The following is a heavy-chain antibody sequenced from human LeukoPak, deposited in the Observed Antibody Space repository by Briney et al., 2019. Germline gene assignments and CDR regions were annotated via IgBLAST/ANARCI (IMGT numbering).Heavy chain of an antibody. CDR2: ISGSGGST. CDR1: GFTFSSYA. J-gene: IGHJ6*03. CDR3: AKGMTKGSYYYYMDV. V-gene: IGHV3-23*01. Sequence: PGGSLRLSCAASGFTFSSYAMSWVRQAPGKGLEWVSAISGSGGSTYYADSVKGRFTISRDNSKNTLYLQMNSLRAEDTAVYYCAKGMTKGSYYYYMDVWGKGTTVTVSS.